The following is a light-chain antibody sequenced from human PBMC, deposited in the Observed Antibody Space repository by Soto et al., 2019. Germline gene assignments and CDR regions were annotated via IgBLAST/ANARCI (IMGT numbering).Light chain of an antibody. V-gene: IGKV1-39*01. CDR3: QQSFASPPLT. Sequence: DIQMTQSPSSLSASVGDRVTITCRASQYISRYLNWYQKKPGKAPKLLIYDASSLQSGVPQRFSGSGSGTYFSLTFSSLQPEDYATYYCQQSFASPPLTFGGGTKVEIK. J-gene: IGKJ4*01. CDR2: DAS. CDR1: QYISRY.